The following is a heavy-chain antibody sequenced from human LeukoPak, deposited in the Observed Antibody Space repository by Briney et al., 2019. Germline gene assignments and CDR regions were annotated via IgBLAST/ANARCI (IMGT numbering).Heavy chain of an antibody. Sequence: NPSETLSLTCSVSGGSISSYYWSWIRQPPGKGLEWIGYIYYSGSTNYNPSLKSRVTISIDTSKNQFSLKLSSVTAADTAVYYCARDPDSYSDGYGDSWGQGTLVTVSS. CDR1: GGSISSYY. CDR2: IYYSGST. J-gene: IGHJ4*02. CDR3: ARDPDSYSDGYGDS. V-gene: IGHV4-59*12. D-gene: IGHD4-17*01.